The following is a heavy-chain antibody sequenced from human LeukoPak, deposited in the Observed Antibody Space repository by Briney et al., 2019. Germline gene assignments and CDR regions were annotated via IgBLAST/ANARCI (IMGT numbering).Heavy chain of an antibody. Sequence: PGGSLRLSCAASGXTFSSYAMSWVRQAPGKGLEWVSGISGSGGSTYYADSVKGRFTISRDNPKNTLYLQMNSLRAEDTAVYYCAKVVPMTTVTTGAFDIWGQGTMVTVSS. V-gene: IGHV3-23*01. CDR1: GXTFSSYA. CDR3: AKVVPMTTVTTGAFDI. CDR2: ISGSGGST. J-gene: IGHJ3*02. D-gene: IGHD4-17*01.